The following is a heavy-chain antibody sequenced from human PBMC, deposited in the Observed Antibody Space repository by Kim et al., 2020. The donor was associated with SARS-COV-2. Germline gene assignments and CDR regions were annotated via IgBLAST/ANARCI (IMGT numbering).Heavy chain of an antibody. CDR3: ARGRTAMVTGSWFDP. CDR1: GGSFSGYY. J-gene: IGHJ5*02. V-gene: IGHV4-34*01. CDR2: INHSGST. D-gene: IGHD5-18*01. Sequence: SETLSLTCAVYGGSFSGYYWSWIRQPPGKGLEWIGEINHSGSTNYNPSLKSRVTISVDTSKNQFSLKLSSVTAADTAVYYCARGRTAMVTGSWFDPWGQGTLVTVSS.